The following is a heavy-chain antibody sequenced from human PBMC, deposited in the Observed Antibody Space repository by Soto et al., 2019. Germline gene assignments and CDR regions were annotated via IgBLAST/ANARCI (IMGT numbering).Heavy chain of an antibody. CDR1: GLTFSDYY. D-gene: IGHD6-13*01. J-gene: IGHJ4*02. V-gene: IGHV3-11*01. CDR3: ERAMYSRKTELEX. Sequence: GGSLRLSCAASGLTFSDYYMTWIRQAPGKGLEWVSYISSSAGTISYADSVKGRFTISRDNAKNSLYLQMNSLRAEDTAVYYCERAMYSRKTELEXWGQGTLVTVS. CDR2: ISSSAGTI.